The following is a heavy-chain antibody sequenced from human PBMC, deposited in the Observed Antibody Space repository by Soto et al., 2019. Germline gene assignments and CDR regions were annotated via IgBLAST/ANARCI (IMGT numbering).Heavy chain of an antibody. D-gene: IGHD3-3*01. V-gene: IGHV1-3*01. J-gene: IGHJ5*02. CDR1: GYTFTSYA. Sequence: QVQLVQSGAEVKKPAASVKVSCKASGYTFTSYAMHWVRQAPGQRLEWMGWINAGNGNTKYSQKFQGRVTITRDTSASTAYMELSSLRSEDTAVYYCARDRVQCYDFWSGYREECWFDPWGQGTLVTVSS. CDR3: ARDRVQCYDFWSGYREECWFDP. CDR2: INAGNGNT.